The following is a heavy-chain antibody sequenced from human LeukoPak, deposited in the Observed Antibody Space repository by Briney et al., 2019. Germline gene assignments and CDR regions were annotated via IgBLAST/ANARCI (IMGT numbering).Heavy chain of an antibody. J-gene: IGHJ4*02. CDR3: AKDLNWPRSEY. CDR1: GFTFSTTA. V-gene: IGHV3-23*01. Sequence: GGSLRLSCAAPGFTFSTTAMTWVRQAPGKELEWVSGISNSGGSTDYADSVKGRFTISRDNSKNTLSLQMNSLRAEDTAVYYCAKDLNWPRSEYWGQGTLVTVSS. D-gene: IGHD1-20*01. CDR2: ISNSGGST.